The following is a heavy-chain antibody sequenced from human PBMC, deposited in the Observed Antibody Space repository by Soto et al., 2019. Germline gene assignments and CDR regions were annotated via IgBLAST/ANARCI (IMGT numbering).Heavy chain of an antibody. D-gene: IGHD3-22*01. CDR1: GYTFTSYG. Sequence: SVKVSCKASGYTFTSYGISWVRQAPGQGLEWMGRIIPILGIANYAQKFQGRVTITADESTSTAYMELSSLRSEDTAVYYCARDRGPSSGYYPYWFDPWGQGTLVIVSS. CDR3: ARDRGPSSGYYPYWFDP. CDR2: IIPILGIA. J-gene: IGHJ5*02. V-gene: IGHV1-69*04.